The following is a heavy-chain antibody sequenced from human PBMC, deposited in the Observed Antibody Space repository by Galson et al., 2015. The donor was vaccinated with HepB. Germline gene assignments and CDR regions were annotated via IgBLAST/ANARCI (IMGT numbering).Heavy chain of an antibody. CDR3: ARAGSDWSFDY. CDR2: LYSSGGA. CDR1: GVSITTYY. Sequence: LSLTCTISGVSITTYYWSWIRQPPGKGLEWIGSLYSSGGANYNSSLKSRVTISMDTSKNQFSLQLTSVTAADTAVYYCARAGSDWSFDYWGQGTLVTVSS. J-gene: IGHJ4*02. V-gene: IGHV4-59*01. D-gene: IGHD3-9*01.